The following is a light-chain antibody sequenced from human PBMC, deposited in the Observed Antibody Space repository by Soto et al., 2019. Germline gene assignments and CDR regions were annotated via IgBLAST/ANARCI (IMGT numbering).Light chain of an antibody. CDR1: SSDVGGYNY. V-gene: IGLV2-14*01. CDR2: EVS. J-gene: IGLJ1*01. Sequence: SALTQPASVSGSPGQSITISCTGSSSDVGGYNYVSWYQHHPGKAPKLMIYEVSNRPSGVSNRFSGSKSGNTASLTISGLQAEDEADYYCTSYTSTNTLGVFGTGTKGTVL. CDR3: TSYTSTNTLGV.